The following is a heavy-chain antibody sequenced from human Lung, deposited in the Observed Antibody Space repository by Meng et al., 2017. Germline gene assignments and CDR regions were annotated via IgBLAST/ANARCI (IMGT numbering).Heavy chain of an antibody. CDR1: GYTFTAYW. J-gene: IGHJ4*02. D-gene: IGHD6-13*01. CDR3: VRDEDISAAGKLFGDY. Sequence: ASVKVSCKPSGYTFTAYWLHWVRLAPGQGLEWMGRIDPGSGGTQYPQNFQGRVLMTRDKSISTTYMELSGLRSDDTAVYYCVRDEDISAAGKLFGDYWGQGTLVTVSS. CDR2: IDPGSGGT. V-gene: IGHV1-2*06.